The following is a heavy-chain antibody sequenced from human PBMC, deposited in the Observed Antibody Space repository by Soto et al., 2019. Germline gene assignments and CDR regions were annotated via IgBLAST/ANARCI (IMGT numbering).Heavy chain of an antibody. CDR1: GFTFGDSY. CDR2: ISPGSRYP. CDR3: ARELIVGPAEYFQH. J-gene: IGHJ1*01. V-gene: IGHV3-11*06. D-gene: IGHD1-26*01. Sequence: PGGSLRLSCAGSGFTFGDSYMSWIRQAPGKGLEWLSYISPGSRYPAYADSVKGRFTISRDNAKRSLYLQMMSLRAEDTAVYYCARELIVGPAEYFQHWGQGTLVT.